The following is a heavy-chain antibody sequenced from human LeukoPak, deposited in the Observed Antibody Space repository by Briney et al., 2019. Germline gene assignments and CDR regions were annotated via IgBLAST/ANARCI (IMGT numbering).Heavy chain of an antibody. D-gene: IGHD3-3*01. V-gene: IGHV4-39*01. CDR3: XXXGXPFDXYYYMDV. Sequence: SETLSLTCTVSGGSISSSSYYWGWIRQPPGKGLEWIGSIYYSGSTYYNPSLKSRVTISVDTSKNQFSLKLSSVTAADTAVYXXXXXGXPFDXYYYMDVWGKGTTVTVSS. CDR1: GGSISSSSYY. CDR2: IYYSGST. J-gene: IGHJ6*03.